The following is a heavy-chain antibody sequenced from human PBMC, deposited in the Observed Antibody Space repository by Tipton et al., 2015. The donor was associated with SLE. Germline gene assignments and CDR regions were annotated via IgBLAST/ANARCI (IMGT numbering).Heavy chain of an antibody. V-gene: IGHV3-48*01. D-gene: IGHD5-18*01. CDR3: ARVGYSYGNYFDY. CDR2: ISSSSTI. CDR1: GFTFSSYS. Sequence: GSLRLSCAASGFTFSSYSMNWVRQAPGKGLEWVSYISSSSTIYYADSVKGRFTISRDNAKNSLYLQMNSLRAEDTAVYYCARVGYSYGNYFDYWGQGTLVTVSS. J-gene: IGHJ4*02.